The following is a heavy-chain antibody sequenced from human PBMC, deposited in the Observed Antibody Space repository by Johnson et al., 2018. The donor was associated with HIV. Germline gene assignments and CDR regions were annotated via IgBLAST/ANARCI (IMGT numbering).Heavy chain of an antibody. J-gene: IGHJ3*02. V-gene: IGHV3-74*02. D-gene: IGHD2-21*02. CDR2: INSDGSSP. CDR3: ASHGMVTADAFDI. CDR1: GFTFSSYW. Sequence: EVQLLESGGGLVQPGGSLRLSCAASGFTFSSYWMHWVRQAPGKGLVWVSRINSDGSSPGYADSVKGRFTISRDNAKNSLYLQMNSLRAEDTALYYCASHGMVTADAFDIWGQGTIVTVSS.